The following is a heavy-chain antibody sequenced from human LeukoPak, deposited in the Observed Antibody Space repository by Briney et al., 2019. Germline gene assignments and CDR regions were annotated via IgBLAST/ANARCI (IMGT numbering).Heavy chain of an antibody. V-gene: IGHV3-21*01. CDR3: ARDHASYGGFDY. CDR1: GFTFNNYI. CDR2: ISSSSDYI. J-gene: IGHJ4*02. D-gene: IGHD2-21*01. Sequence: GGSLRLSCAASGFTFNNYIMNWVRQAPGKGLEWVSSISSSSDYIYYADSVKGRFTISRDNAKNSLYLQMNSLRAEDMAVYYCARDHASYGGFDYWGQGTLVTVSS.